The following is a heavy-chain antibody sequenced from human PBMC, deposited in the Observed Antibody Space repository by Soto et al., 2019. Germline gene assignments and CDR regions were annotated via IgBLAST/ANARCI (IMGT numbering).Heavy chain of an antibody. CDR2: INPNSGGT. CDR1: GYTFTGYY. J-gene: IGHJ3*02. V-gene: IGHV1-2*04. CDR3: ARERLAYYYGSGSNAFDI. Sequence: ASVKVSCKASGYTFTGYYMHWVRQAPGQGLEWMGWINPNSGGTNYAQKFQGWVTMTRDTSISTAYMELSRLRSDDTAVYYCARERLAYYYGSGSNAFDIWGQGTMVTVS. D-gene: IGHD3-10*01.